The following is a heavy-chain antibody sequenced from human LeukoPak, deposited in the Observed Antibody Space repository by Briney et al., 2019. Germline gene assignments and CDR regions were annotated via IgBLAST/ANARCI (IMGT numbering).Heavy chain of an antibody. J-gene: IGHJ4*02. CDR3: ARDQVVPAAKAGIDY. D-gene: IGHD2-2*01. CDR1: GYTFTSYG. CDR2: ISAYNGNT. V-gene: IGHV1-18*03. Sequence: GASVKVSCKASGYTFTSYGISWVRQAPGQGLEWMGWISAYNGNTNYAQKLQGRVTMTTDTSTSTAYMELRSLRSDDMAVYYCARDQVVPAAKAGIDYWGQGTLVTVSS.